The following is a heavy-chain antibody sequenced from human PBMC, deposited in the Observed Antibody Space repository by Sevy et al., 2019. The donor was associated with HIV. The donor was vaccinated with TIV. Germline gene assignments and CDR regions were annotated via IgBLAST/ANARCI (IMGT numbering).Heavy chain of an antibody. CDR2: ISKSGSDI. CDR3: ARGPSMDY. Sequence: GGSLRLSCAASGFNFNIYSLNWVRQSPGKGLQWVSLISKSGSDIFYADSVKGRFTISRDNAKNSLYLQMTSLRSDDTGVYVCARGPSMDYWGQGTLVTVSS. CDR1: GFNFNIYS. V-gene: IGHV3-21*01. J-gene: IGHJ4*02.